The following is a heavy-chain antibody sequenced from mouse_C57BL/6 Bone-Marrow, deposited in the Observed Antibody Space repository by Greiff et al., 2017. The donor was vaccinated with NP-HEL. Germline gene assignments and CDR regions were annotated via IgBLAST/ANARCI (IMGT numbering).Heavy chain of an antibody. CDR3: ARRYRGLYYYAMDY. CDR2: ISSGSSTI. Sequence: EVMLVESGGGLVKPGGSLKLSCAASGFTFSDYGMHWVRQAPEKGLEWVAYISSGSSTIYYADTVKGRFTISRDNAKNTLFLQMTSLRSEDKAMYYCARRYRGLYYYAMDYWGQGTSVTVSS. CDR1: GFTFSDYG. J-gene: IGHJ4*01. V-gene: IGHV5-17*01. D-gene: IGHD2-12*01.